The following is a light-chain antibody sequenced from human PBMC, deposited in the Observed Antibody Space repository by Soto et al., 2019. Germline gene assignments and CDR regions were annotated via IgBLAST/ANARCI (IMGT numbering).Light chain of an antibody. Sequence: QSALTQPASVSGSPGQSITISCTGTSSDVGTYNLVSWYQQAPGTAPKLMIYDVSNRPSGVPDRFSGSKSGNTASLTISGLQADDEADYYCSSYTRTTREVIFGGGTKLTVL. J-gene: IGLJ2*01. V-gene: IGLV2-14*02. CDR2: DVS. CDR1: SSDVGTYNL. CDR3: SSYTRTTREVI.